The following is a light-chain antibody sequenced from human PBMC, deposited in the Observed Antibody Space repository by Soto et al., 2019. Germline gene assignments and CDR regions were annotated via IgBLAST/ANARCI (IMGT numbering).Light chain of an antibody. V-gene: IGKV3D-15*01. J-gene: IGKJ2*01. CDR1: QSVRSN. CDR3: QHFDK. CDR2: GAS. Sequence: EVVVTQSPATLSVSPGERAALSCRASQSVRSNFAWYQQKPGQAPRLLIYGASSRATGIPASFSGSGSVTDFTLTICRLEPEDFAVYYCQHFDKFAQGTKVDIK.